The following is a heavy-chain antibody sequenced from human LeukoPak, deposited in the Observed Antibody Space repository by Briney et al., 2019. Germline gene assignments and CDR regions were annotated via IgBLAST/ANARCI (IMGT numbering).Heavy chain of an antibody. D-gene: IGHD3-10*01. J-gene: IGHJ4*02. CDR1: GYTFTSYY. Sequence: ASVKVSCKASGYTFTSYYMHWVRQAPGQGLEWMGIINPSGCRTSYAQKFQGRVTMTRDMSTSTVYMELSSLRSEDTAVYYCARGSENVGGLLWFGELLAGGLYYWGQGTLVTVSS. V-gene: IGHV1-46*01. CDR3: ARGSENVGGLLWFGELLAGGLYY. CDR2: INPSGCRT.